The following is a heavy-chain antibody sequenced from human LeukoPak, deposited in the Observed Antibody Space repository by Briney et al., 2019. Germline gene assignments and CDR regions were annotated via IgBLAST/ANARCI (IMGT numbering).Heavy chain of an antibody. D-gene: IGHD3-3*01. CDR3: ARDGPDFWSGYYWEV. Sequence: GGSLRLSCAASGFTFSSYAMSWVRQAPGKGLEWVANIKQDGSEKYYVDSVKGRFTISRDNAKNSLYLQMNSLRAEDTAVYYCARDGPDFWSGYYWEVWGQGTLVTVSS. CDR2: IKQDGSEK. CDR1: GFTFSSYA. J-gene: IGHJ4*02. V-gene: IGHV3-7*01.